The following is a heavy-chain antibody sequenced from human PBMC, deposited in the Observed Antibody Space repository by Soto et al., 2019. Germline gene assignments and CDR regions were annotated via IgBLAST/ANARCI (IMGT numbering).Heavy chain of an antibody. D-gene: IGHD5-18*01. Sequence: QVPLQESGPGLVKPSGTLSLTCAVSGGSISSSNWCSWIRQPPGKGLTWIGDIYQSGSTSYNPSLKSRFTVSVDKSKDQCSLRVSSVSAADTAVYYCARALGWDTDIRKWRGNWFDPWGQGTLVTVSS. CDR1: GGSISSSNW. V-gene: IGHV4-4*02. CDR3: ARALGWDTDIRKWRGNWFDP. J-gene: IGHJ5*02. CDR2: IYQSGST.